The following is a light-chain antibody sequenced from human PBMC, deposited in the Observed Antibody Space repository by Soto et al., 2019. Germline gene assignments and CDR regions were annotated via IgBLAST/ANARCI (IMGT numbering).Light chain of an antibody. CDR2: EVT. J-gene: IGLJ1*01. V-gene: IGLV2-14*01. CDR3: SSYTSSSAQV. Sequence: QSALTQPASVSGSPGQSITISCTGTSSDVGGYKYVSWYQQHPGKAPKLMIFEVTTRPSGVSNRFSGSKSGNTASPTISGLQAEDEAHYYCSSYTSSSAQVFGTGTKLTVL. CDR1: SSDVGGYKY.